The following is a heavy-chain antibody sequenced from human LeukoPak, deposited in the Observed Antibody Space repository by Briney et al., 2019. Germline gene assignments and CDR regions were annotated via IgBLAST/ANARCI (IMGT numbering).Heavy chain of an antibody. CDR1: GGSFSGYY. CDR2: INHSGST. CDR3: ARGLDGSGAS. J-gene: IGHJ5*02. Sequence: SETLSLTCAVYGGSFSGYYWSWIRQPPGKGLEWIGEINHSGSTNYNPSLKSRVTISVDTSKNQFSLKLSSVTAADTAVYYCARGLDGSGASWGLGTLVTVSS. V-gene: IGHV4-34*01. D-gene: IGHD3-10*01.